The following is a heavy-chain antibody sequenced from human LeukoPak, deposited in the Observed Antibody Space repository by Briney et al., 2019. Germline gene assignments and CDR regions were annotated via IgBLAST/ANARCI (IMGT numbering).Heavy chain of an antibody. CDR2: ISSSSSYI. CDR3: ARGPVLGITFGGVISSRQDY. D-gene: IGHD3-16*02. CDR1: RFTSSSYS. Sequence: GGSLRLSCAASRFTSSSYSMNWVRQAPGKGLEWVSSISSSSSYIYYADSVKGRFTISRDNAKNSLYLQMNSLRAEDTAVYYCARGPVLGITFGGVISSRQDYWGQGTLVTVSS. V-gene: IGHV3-21*01. J-gene: IGHJ4*02.